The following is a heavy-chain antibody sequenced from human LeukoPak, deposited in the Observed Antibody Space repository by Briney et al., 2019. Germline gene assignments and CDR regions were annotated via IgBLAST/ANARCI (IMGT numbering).Heavy chain of an antibody. V-gene: IGHV1-2*04. D-gene: IGHD3-22*01. CDR3: ARGYYDSSGYYNYFDY. CDR2: PNSGGT. J-gene: IGHJ4*02. Sequence: PNSGGTNYAQKFQGWVTMTRDTSISTAYMELSRLRSDDTAVYYCARGYYDSSGYYNYFDYWGQGTLVTVSS.